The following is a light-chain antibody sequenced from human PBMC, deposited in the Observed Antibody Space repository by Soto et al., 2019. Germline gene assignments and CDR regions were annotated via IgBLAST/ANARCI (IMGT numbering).Light chain of an antibody. J-gene: IGLJ2*01. V-gene: IGLV1-44*01. CDR1: SSNIGSNT. Sequence: VLTQPPSASGTPGQRVTISCSGSSSNIGSNTVNWYQQLPGTTPKLLIYSNNQRPSGVPDRFSGSKSGTSASLAISGLQSEDEADYYCAAWDDSLNGVVFGGGTKLTVL. CDR2: SNN. CDR3: AAWDDSLNGVV.